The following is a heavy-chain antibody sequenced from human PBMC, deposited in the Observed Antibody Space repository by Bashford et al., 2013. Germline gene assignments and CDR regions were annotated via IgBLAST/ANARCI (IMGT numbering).Heavy chain of an antibody. Sequence: ETLSLTCTVSGDSISGYVLELGFGESAGKGLEWIGRVDGRGNTRYNPSLGSRVTMSVDTSKNHFSLKLSSATAADTAMYYCARGLSGRFDYNYFDAWGQGTLVTVSS. J-gene: IGHJ5*02. D-gene: IGHD3-10*01. CDR1: GDSISGYV. CDR3: ARGLSGRFDYNYFDA. CDR2: VDGRGNT. V-gene: IGHV4-4*07.